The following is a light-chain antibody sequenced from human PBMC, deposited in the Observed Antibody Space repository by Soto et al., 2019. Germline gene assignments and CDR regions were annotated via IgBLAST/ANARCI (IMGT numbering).Light chain of an antibody. CDR2: GAS. V-gene: IGKV3-20*01. J-gene: IGKJ4*01. Sequence: IVLTQSPGALSLSPGERATLSCRASQTVTSDYLAWYQQKPGQAPRLLIYGASDRATGIPDRFSASGSGTDFTLTSSRREPQDVAIYYCQQYGDSPLTFGGGTKVDI. CDR1: QTVTSDY. CDR3: QQYGDSPLT.